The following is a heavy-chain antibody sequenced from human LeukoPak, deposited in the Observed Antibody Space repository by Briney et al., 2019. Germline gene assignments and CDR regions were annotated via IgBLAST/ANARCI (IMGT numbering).Heavy chain of an antibody. V-gene: IGHV4-59*01. CDR2: IYSSGST. CDR1: DDSITMYY. Sequence: SETLSLTCSVSDDSITMYYWSWIRQPPGKGLEWIGYIYSSGSTKYNPSLKSRVTISVDTSKSQFSLKLSSVTAADTAIYYCASGDGYNRAFDPWGQGTLVTVSS. D-gene: IGHD5-24*01. J-gene: IGHJ5*02. CDR3: ASGDGYNRAFDP.